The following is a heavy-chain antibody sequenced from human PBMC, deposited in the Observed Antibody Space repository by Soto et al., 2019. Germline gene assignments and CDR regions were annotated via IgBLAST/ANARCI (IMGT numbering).Heavy chain of an antibody. CDR2: IYYSGST. D-gene: IGHD4-17*01. V-gene: IGHV4-59*01. Sequence: SETLSLTCTVSGGSISSYYWSWIRQPPGKGLEWIGYIYYSGSTNYNPSLKSRVTISVDTSKNQFSLKLSSVTAADTAVYYCARVQYGDYDFDYWGQGTLVTVSS. CDR1: GGSISSYY. CDR3: ARVQYGDYDFDY. J-gene: IGHJ4*02.